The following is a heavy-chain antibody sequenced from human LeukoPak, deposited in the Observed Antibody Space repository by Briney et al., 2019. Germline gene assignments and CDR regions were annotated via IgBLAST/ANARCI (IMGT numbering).Heavy chain of an antibody. CDR2: IIPIFGTA. D-gene: IGHD3-22*01. Sequence: ASVKVSCKASGGTFSSYAISWVRQAPGQGLEWMGGIIPIFGTANYAQKFQGRVTITADESTSTAYMELSSLRAEDTAVYYCAKKGYYDGSGYYMYYFDHWGQGTLVTVSS. CDR3: AKKGYYDGSGYYMYYFDH. CDR1: GGTFSSYA. V-gene: IGHV1-69*13. J-gene: IGHJ4*02.